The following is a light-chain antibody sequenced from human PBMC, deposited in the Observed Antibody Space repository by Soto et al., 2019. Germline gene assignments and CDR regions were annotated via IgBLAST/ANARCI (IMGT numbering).Light chain of an antibody. V-gene: IGKV1-5*03. CDR1: QTLTVW. Sequence: DIQMSQSPPNLSASVGDRVAITCRASQTLTVWLAWYQQKPGKAPKLLISKASSLESGVPSRFSGSGSGTDFTLTIRSLQPDDFATYYCQQYSTYPLTFGGGTKVDIK. CDR3: QQYSTYPLT. J-gene: IGKJ4*01. CDR2: KAS.